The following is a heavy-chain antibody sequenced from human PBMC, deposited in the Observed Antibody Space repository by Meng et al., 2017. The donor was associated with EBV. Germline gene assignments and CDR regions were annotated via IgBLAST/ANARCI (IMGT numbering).Heavy chain of an antibody. CDR2: IIPILGIA. CDR3: ARERPGGMATTPYFDY. V-gene: IGHV1-69*10. CDR1: GGTFSSYA. D-gene: IGHD5-24*01. J-gene: IGHJ4*02. Sequence: QVQVVQSGAEAKKPGSSVKVSCKASGGTFSSYAISWVRQAPGQGLEWMGGIIPILGIANYAQKFQGRVTITADKSTSTAYMELSSLRSEDTAVYYCARERPGGMATTPYFDYWGQGTLVTVSS.